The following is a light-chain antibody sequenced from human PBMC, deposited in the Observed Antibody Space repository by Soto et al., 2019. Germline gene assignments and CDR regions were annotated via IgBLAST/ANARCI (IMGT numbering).Light chain of an antibody. CDR2: KSS. V-gene: IGKV1-5*03. CDR1: QSVSIW. J-gene: IGKJ1*01. Sequence: DIQMTQSPSTLSASVGDRVTISCRASQSVSIWLAWYQQKPGRAHKLLIYKSSILESGVPSRFSGSGSGTEFTLTISSLQPDDFATYYCQQFNTSPWTFGQGTKGDIK. CDR3: QQFNTSPWT.